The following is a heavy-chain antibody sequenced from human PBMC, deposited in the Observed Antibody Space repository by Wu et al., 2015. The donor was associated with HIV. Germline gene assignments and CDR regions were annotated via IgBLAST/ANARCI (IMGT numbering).Heavy chain of an antibody. CDR1: GGTFNSYT. Sequence: QVQLVQSGAEVKKPGSSVKVSCKPSGGTFNSYTITWVRQAPGQGLEWMGIINPSGDSTSYAQKFQGRVTMTRDTSTSTVYMELSSLRSEDTAVYYCARDYGGNGPFDYWGQGTLVTVSS. CDR3: ARDYGGNGPFDY. J-gene: IGHJ4*02. V-gene: IGHV1-46*02. CDR2: INPSGDST. D-gene: IGHD4-23*01.